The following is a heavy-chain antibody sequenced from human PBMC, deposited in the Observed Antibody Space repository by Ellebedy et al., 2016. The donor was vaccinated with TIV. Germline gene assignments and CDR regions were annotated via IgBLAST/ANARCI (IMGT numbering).Heavy chain of an antibody. D-gene: IGHD5-24*01. CDR2: IWYDGSNK. CDR1: GFTFSSYG. CDR3: ARDSASGVEGYNYKVDGGVDY. V-gene: IGHV3-33*01. Sequence: GESLKISXAASGFTFSSYGMHWVRQAPGKGLEWVAVIWYDGSNKYYADSVKGRFTISRDNSKNTLYLQMNSLRAEDTAVYYCARDSASGVEGYNYKVDGGVDYWGQGTLVTVSS. J-gene: IGHJ4*02.